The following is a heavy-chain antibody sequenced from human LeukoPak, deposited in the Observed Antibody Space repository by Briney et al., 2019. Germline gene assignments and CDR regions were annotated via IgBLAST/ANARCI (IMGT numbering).Heavy chain of an antibody. D-gene: IGHD3-10*01. CDR3: AKSNGYGLVDI. CDR2: IFYSGST. V-gene: IGHV4-59*12. J-gene: IGHJ3*02. CDR1: GGSISSYY. Sequence: SETLSLTCTVSGGSISSYYWGWVRQPPGKALEWIGNIFYSGSTYYSPSLRSRVTISLDTSRNQFSLKLNSVTAADTAVYYCAKSNGYGLVDIWGQGTMVTVSS.